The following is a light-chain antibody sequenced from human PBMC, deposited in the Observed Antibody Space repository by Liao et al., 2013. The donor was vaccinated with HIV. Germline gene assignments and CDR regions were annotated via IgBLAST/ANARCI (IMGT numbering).Light chain of an antibody. CDR2: YDT. V-gene: IGLV3-21*04. J-gene: IGLJ2*01. CDR3: QVWDSSSDHVV. Sequence: SYVLTQSPSVSVAPGKTARITCGGDNIESKSVHWYQQKPGQAPVLVLYYDTDRPSGIPERISGSNSGNTATLTVSRVEAGDEADYYCQVWDSSSDHVVFGGGTKLTVL. CDR1: NIESKS.